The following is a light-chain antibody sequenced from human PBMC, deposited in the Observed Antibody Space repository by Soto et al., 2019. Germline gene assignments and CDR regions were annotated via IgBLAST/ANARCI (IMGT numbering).Light chain of an antibody. Sequence: QAVVTQPPSAYGTPGQRVTISCSGSSSNIGSNYVYWYQQLPGTAPKLLIYRNNQRPSGVPDRFSGSKSGTSAFLAISGLRSEDEADYYCAAWDDSLSGVAFGGGTKLTVL. CDR2: RNN. CDR3: AAWDDSLSGVA. J-gene: IGLJ2*01. V-gene: IGLV1-47*01. CDR1: SSNIGSNY.